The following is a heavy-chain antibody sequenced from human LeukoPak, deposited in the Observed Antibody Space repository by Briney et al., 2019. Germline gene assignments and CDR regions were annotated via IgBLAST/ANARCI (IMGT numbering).Heavy chain of an antibody. CDR1: GGTFSSYA. V-gene: IGHV1-69*05. CDR2: IVPIFGTA. J-gene: IGHJ4*02. Sequence: SVKVSCKASGGTFSSYAISWVRQAPGQGLEWTGGIVPIFGTANYAQKFQGRVTITTNESTSTAYMELSSLRFEDTAVHYCAKYLCAPPDYCDYSAHWGQGTLVTVSS. CDR3: AKYLCAPPDYCDYSAH. D-gene: IGHD4-17*01.